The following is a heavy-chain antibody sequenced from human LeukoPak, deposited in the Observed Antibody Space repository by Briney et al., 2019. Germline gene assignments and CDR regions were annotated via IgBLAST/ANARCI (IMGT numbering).Heavy chain of an antibody. CDR2: ISAYNGNT. V-gene: IGHV1-18*01. D-gene: IGHD6-19*01. Sequence: PVKVSCKASGYTFTSYGISWVRQAPGQGLEWMGWISAYNGNTNYAQKLQARVTMTTDTSTSTAYMELRSLRSDDTAVYYCAGGIAVAGDYFDYWGQGTLVTVSS. J-gene: IGHJ4*02. CDR1: GYTFTSYG. CDR3: AGGIAVAGDYFDY.